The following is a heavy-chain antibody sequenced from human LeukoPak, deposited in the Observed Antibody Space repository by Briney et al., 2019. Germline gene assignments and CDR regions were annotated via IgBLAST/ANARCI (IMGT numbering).Heavy chain of an antibody. J-gene: IGHJ3*02. CDR2: INPNSGGT. V-gene: IGHV1-2*02. D-gene: IGHD4/OR15-4a*01. Sequence: GASVKVSCKASGYTFTSYYMHWVRQAPGQGLEWMGWINPNSGGTNYAQKFQGRVTMTRDTSISTAYMELSRLRSDDTAVYYCARAKDGANDAFDIWGRGTMVTVSS. CDR3: ARAKDGANDAFDI. CDR1: GYTFTSYY.